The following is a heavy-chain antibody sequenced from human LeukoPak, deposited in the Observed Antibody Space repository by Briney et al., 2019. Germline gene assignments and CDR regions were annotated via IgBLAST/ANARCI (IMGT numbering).Heavy chain of an antibody. J-gene: IGHJ4*02. V-gene: IGHV3-73*01. CDR3: TRPDDYGDY. Sequence: GGSLRLSCAASGFTFSGSAIHWVRQASGKGLEWVGRIRSRANTYATAYAASVKGRFTTSRDDSKNTAYLQMNSLKTEDTALYYCTRPDDYGDYWGQGTLVTVSS. CDR1: GFTFSGSA. CDR2: IRSRANTYAT.